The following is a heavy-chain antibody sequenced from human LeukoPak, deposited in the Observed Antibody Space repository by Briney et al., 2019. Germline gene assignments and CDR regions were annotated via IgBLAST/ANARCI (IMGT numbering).Heavy chain of an antibody. CDR3: ARRQTASGTKYFDY. D-gene: IGHD3-10*01. CDR1: GGSISSYY. Sequence: SETLSLTCTVSGGSISSYYWSWIRQPPGKGLEWIGYIYYSGSTNYNPSLKSRVTISVDTSKNQFSLKVSSVTAADTAVYYCARRQTASGTKYFDYWGQGTLVPVPS. J-gene: IGHJ4*02. CDR2: IYYSGST. V-gene: IGHV4-59*08.